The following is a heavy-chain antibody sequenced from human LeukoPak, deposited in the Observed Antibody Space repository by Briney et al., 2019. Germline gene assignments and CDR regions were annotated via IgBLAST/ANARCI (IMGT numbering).Heavy chain of an antibody. CDR2: INPGDSDT. CDR1: GYSFINYW. CDR3: ARRWDCSTTNCFPFHDAFGL. V-gene: IGHV5-51*01. J-gene: IGHJ3*01. Sequence: GESLKISCKGSGYSFINYWIGWVLQMPGKGLEWMVIINPGDSDTRYSPSFQGQVTISVDKSISTAYLQWSSLKASDTAMYYCARRWDCSTTNCFPFHDAFGLWGQGTMVTVSS. D-gene: IGHD2-2*01.